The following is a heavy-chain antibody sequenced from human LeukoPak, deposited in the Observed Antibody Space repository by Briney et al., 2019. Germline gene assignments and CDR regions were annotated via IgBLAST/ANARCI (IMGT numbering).Heavy chain of an antibody. CDR1: GFTFSSYW. CDR3: ARDRTIFGVVIPIDI. V-gene: IGHV3-7*01. D-gene: IGHD3-3*01. CDR2: IKQGGSEK. J-gene: IGHJ3*02. Sequence: GGSLRLSCAAAGFTFSSYWMSWVRQGQGKGLEWVANIKQGGSEKYYVDSVKGRFTISRDNAKNSLYLQMNSLRVEDTAVYYCARDRTIFGVVIPIDIWGQGTMVTVSS.